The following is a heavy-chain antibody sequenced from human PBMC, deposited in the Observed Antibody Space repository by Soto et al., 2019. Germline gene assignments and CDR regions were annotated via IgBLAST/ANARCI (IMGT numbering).Heavy chain of an antibody. D-gene: IGHD4-17*01. J-gene: IGHJ4*02. CDR1: GYTFTSYD. CDR2: MNPNSGNT. V-gene: IGHV1-8*01. CDR3: ARGTTLYGDYGY. Sequence: ASVKVSCKASGYTFTSYDINWVRQATGQGLEWMGWMNPNSGNTGYAQKFQGRVTTTRNTSISTAYMELSSLRSEDTAVYYCARGTTLYGDYGYWGQGTLVTVSS.